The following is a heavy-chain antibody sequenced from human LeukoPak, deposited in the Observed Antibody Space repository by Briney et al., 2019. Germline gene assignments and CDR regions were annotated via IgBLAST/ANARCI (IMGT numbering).Heavy chain of an antibody. J-gene: IGHJ4*01. Sequence: ASVKVSCKASGYTFSTYAISWVRQAPGQGLEWMGWISAYTGNTRYTQNLQGRVIMTTDTSANTAYMKVRSLRSDDTAMYYCARDLGDDISGVGYFDYWGHGTLVTVSS. D-gene: IGHD3-22*01. CDR1: GYTFSTYA. CDR3: ARDLGDDISGVGYFDY. V-gene: IGHV1-18*01. CDR2: ISAYTGNT.